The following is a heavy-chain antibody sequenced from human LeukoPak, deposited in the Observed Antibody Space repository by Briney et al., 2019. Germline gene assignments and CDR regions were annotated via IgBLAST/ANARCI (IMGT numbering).Heavy chain of an antibody. CDR1: GGSISSYD. CDR2: IYYSGAT. CDR3: ARGVYIAAAQYAY. D-gene: IGHD6-13*01. V-gene: IGHV4-59*01. J-gene: IGHJ4*02. Sequence: SETLSLTCTVSGGSISSYDWSWIRQPPGKGLEWIGYIYYSGATNYNPSLKSRVTISVDTSKNQFSLKLSSVTAADTAVYYCARGVYIAAAQYAYWGQGTLVTVSS.